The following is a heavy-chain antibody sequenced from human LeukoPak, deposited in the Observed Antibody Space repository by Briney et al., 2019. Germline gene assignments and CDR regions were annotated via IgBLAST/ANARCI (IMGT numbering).Heavy chain of an antibody. J-gene: IGHJ4*02. CDR2: IIPIFGTA. Sequence: ASVKVSCKASGGTFSSYAISWVRQAPGQGLEWMGGIIPIFGTANYAQKFQGRVTITADESTSTAYMELSSLRSEDTAVYYCARDLNPAYDSSGYYPFGYWGQGTLVTVFS. CDR1: GGTFSSYA. V-gene: IGHV1-69*13. CDR3: ARDLNPAYDSSGYYPFGY. D-gene: IGHD3-22*01.